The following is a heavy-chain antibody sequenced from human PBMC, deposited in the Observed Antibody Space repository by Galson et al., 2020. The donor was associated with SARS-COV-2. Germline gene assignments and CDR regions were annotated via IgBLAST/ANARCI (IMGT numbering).Heavy chain of an antibody. J-gene: IGHJ6*01. V-gene: IGHV1-18*04. CDR3: ARDQVTTVTTGYYYYYGMDV. CDR2: ISAYNGNT. CDR1: GYTFTSYD. Sequence: ASVKVSCKASGYTFTSYDIIWVRQAPGQGLEWMGWISAYNGNTNYAQNFQGRVTITTDTSTSTAYMELRSLRSDDTAVYYCARDQVTTVTTGYYYYYGMDVWGRGTTVTVSS. D-gene: IGHD4-17*01.